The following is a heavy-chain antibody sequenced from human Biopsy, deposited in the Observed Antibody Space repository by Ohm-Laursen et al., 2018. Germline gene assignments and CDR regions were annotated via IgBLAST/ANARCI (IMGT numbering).Heavy chain of an antibody. Sequence: SLRLSCTASGFTFHSYAMSWVRQAPGKGLEWVSSITSSGASTDFADSVKGRFTISRDNSKNTLYLQMNSLRAEDTAVYYCAKVSPTILSSFDYWGQGTLVTVSS. J-gene: IGHJ4*02. CDR3: AKVSPTILSSFDY. CDR1: GFTFHSYA. D-gene: IGHD3-9*01. V-gene: IGHV3-23*01. CDR2: ITSSGAST.